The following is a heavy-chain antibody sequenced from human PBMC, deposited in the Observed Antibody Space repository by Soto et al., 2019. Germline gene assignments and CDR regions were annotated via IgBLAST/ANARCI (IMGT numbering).Heavy chain of an antibody. Sequence: PGGSLRLSCAASGFTFSSYAMSWVRQAPGKGLEWVSGIGSGGGTTHLADSVKGRFTISRDNSKNTLYLQMNSLRAEDTAVYYCGKDPNGDYIGAFDIWGQGTMVTVSS. V-gene: IGHV3-23*01. CDR2: IGSGGGTT. D-gene: IGHD4-17*01. CDR3: GKDPNGDYIGAFDI. J-gene: IGHJ3*02. CDR1: GFTFSSYA.